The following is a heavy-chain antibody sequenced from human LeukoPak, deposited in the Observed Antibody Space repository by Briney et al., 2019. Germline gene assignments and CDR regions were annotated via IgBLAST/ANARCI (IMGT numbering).Heavy chain of an antibody. V-gene: IGHV1-2*02. D-gene: IGHD5-18*01. J-gene: IGHJ4*02. CDR1: GYTFTGHY. CDR3: ARPEYRYGYILDY. CDR2: IKPDSGAT. Sequence: GASVKVSCKASGYTFTGHYIHWVRQAPGQGLEGRGWIKPDSGATNYAQKFQGRVTMTRDTSISTAHMELNRLTSDDTAVYYCARPEYRYGYILDYWGQGTLVTVSS.